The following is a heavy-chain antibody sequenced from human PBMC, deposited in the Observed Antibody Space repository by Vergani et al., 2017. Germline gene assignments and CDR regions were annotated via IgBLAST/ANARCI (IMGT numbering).Heavy chain of an antibody. D-gene: IGHD4-17*01. CDR1: GASISSGAYY. CDR2: IYYSGST. Sequence: QVHVQESGPELVKPSQTLSPTCTVFGASISSGAYYWTWIRQHPQKGLEWLGFIYYSGSTYYNPSLKGRVTISLDSSKNQFSLKLTSVTAADTALYYCAREVTTVDGNPSNENYYIDVWGKGTTVTVSS. J-gene: IGHJ6*03. CDR3: AREVTTVDGNPSNENYYIDV. V-gene: IGHV4-31*03.